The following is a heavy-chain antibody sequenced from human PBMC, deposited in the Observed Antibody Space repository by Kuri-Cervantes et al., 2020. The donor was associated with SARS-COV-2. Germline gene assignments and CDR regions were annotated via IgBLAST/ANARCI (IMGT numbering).Heavy chain of an antibody. CDR3: ARDISAGYSSSWYPYYFDY. J-gene: IGHJ4*02. D-gene: IGHD6-13*01. CDR2: IYTSGST. Sequence: SETLSLTCTVSGGSISSGSYYWSWIRRPAGKGLEWIGRIYTSGSTNYNPSLKSRVTISVDTSKNQFSLKLSSVTAADTAVYYCARDISAGYSSSWYPYYFDYWGQGTLVTVSS. CDR1: GGSISSGSYY. V-gene: IGHV4-61*02.